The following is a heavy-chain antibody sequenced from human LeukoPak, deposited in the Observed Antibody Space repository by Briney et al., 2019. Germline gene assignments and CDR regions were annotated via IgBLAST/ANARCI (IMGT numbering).Heavy chain of an antibody. CDR3: ARDRGRGYSYGFFDY. J-gene: IGHJ4*02. CDR1: GYTFTSYG. Sequence: SVKVSCKASGYTFTSYGISWVRQAPGQGLEWMGGIIPIFGTANYAQKFQGRVTITADESTSTAYMELSSLRSEDTAVYYCARDRGRGYSYGFFDYWGQGTLVTVSS. V-gene: IGHV1-69*13. CDR2: IIPIFGTA. D-gene: IGHD5-18*01.